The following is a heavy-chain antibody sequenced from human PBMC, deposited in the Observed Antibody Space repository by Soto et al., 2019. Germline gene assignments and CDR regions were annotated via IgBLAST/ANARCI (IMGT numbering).Heavy chain of an antibody. CDR1: GGSISSGGYS. Sequence: QLQLQESGSGLVKPSQTLSLTCAVSGGSISSGGYSWSWIRQPPGKCLEGNGYIYHSGSTYYNPSLKSRVTISVDSSKNQFSLKLSSVTAADTAVYYCARGMTTVPTLDYWGQGTLVTVSS. J-gene: IGHJ4*02. V-gene: IGHV4-30-2*01. CDR3: ARGMTTVPTLDY. D-gene: IGHD4-4*01. CDR2: IYHSGST.